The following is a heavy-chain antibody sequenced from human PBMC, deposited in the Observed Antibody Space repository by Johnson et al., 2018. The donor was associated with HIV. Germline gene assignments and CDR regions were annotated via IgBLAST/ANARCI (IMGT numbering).Heavy chain of an antibody. V-gene: IGHV3-30*02. CDR2: TQYDGSNK. J-gene: IGHJ3*02. CDR1: GFTFSTYG. CDR3: TTASRGGWI. Sequence: QVQLVESGGGVVQPGRSLRLSCAASGFTFSTYGMHWVRQAPGKGLEWVAFTQYDGSNKYYADSVKGRFTISRDNSKKTLFLQMNSLKTEDTAVYYCTTASRGGWIWGQGTMVTVSS. D-gene: IGHD6-19*01.